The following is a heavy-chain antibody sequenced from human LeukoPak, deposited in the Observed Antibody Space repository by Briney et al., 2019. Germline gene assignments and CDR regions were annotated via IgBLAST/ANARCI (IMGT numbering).Heavy chain of an antibody. Sequence: GGSLRLSCAASGFTFSSYSMNWVRQAPGEGLEWVLYISSSGSTIYYADSVKGRFTISRDNAKNSLYLQMNSLRDEKTALYYCARDVFYAFDIWGLGTVVTVSP. CDR3: ARDVFYAFDI. D-gene: IGHD5/OR15-5a*01. J-gene: IGHJ3*02. CDR2: ISSSGSTI. CDR1: GFTFSSYS. V-gene: IGHV3-48*02.